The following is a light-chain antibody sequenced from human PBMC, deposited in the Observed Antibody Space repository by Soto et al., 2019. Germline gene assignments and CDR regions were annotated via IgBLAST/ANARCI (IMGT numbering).Light chain of an antibody. CDR1: SSDVGVYNY. Sequence: QSVLTQPASVSGSPGQSIAISCTGTSSDVGVYNYVSWYQQHPGKAPKLMIYDVTNRPSGVSNRFSGSKSGNTASLTIAGLQAEDEADYYCCSYTTTSTYVFGSGTQLTVL. V-gene: IGLV2-14*01. J-gene: IGLJ7*01. CDR3: CSYTTTSTYV. CDR2: DVT.